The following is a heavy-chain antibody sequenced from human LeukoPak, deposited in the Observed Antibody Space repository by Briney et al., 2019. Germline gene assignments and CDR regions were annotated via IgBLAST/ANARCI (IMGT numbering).Heavy chain of an antibody. D-gene: IGHD6-19*01. Sequence: PGGSLRLSCTASGFTFGDYAMSWFRQAPGRGLEWVGFVRTKAHGATTEYAASVKGRFTISRDDSESIAYLQMNSLKTEDTAVYYRTRKEYSGGWYGLGAFDIWGQGTMVTVSS. CDR2: VRTKAHGATT. J-gene: IGHJ3*02. V-gene: IGHV3-49*03. CDR3: TRKEYSGGWYGLGAFDI. CDR1: GFTFGDYA.